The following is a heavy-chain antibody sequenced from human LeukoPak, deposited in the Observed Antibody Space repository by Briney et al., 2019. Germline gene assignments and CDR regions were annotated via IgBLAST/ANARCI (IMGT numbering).Heavy chain of an antibody. CDR2: ISAYNGNT. Sequence: ASVKVSCKASGYTFTSFGISWVRRAPGQGLEWMGWISAYNGNTDYAQKLQDRVTMTTDTSTNTAYMELRSLRSDDTALYYCARYRLSDSPINWFDPWGQGTLVTVSS. CDR3: ARYRLSDSPINWFDP. CDR1: GYTFTSFG. J-gene: IGHJ5*02. D-gene: IGHD3-16*02. V-gene: IGHV1-18*01.